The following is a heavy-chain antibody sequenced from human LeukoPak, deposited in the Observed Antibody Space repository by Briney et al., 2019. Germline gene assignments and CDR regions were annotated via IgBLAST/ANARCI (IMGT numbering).Heavy chain of an antibody. CDR3: ASIPERTTRPFDI. Sequence: SETLSLTCTVSGGSISSSSYYWGWIRQPPGKGLEWIGSIYYSGSTYYNPSLKSRVTISVDTSKNQFSLKLSSVTAADTAVYYCASIPERTTRPFDIWGQGTMVTVPS. J-gene: IGHJ3*02. V-gene: IGHV4-39*01. CDR2: IYYSGST. CDR1: GGSISSSSYY. D-gene: IGHD1-7*01.